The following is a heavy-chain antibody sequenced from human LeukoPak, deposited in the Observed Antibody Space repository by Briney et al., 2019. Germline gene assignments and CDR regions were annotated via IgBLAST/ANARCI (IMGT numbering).Heavy chain of an antibody. CDR3: ARGGTYYDILTGYPPSGFDY. CDR1: GGSISSGYY. Sequence: SETLSLTCTVSGGSISSGYYWGWIRQPPGKGLEWIGSIYHSGSTYYNPSLKSRVTISVDTSKNQFSLKLSSVTAADTAVYYCARGGTYYDILTGYPPSGFDYWGQGTLVTVSS. V-gene: IGHV4-38-2*02. D-gene: IGHD3-9*01. J-gene: IGHJ4*02. CDR2: IYHSGST.